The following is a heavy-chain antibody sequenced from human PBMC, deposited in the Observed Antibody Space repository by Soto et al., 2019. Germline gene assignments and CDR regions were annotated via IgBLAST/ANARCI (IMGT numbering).Heavy chain of an antibody. CDR3: AKDLWGEYPITPTGVSGLDY. V-gene: IGHV3-30*18. D-gene: IGHD3-10*01. CDR2: ISYDGSNK. Sequence: PGGSLRLSCAASGVTFISYGMHWVRQAPGKGLEWVAVISYDGSNKYYADSVKGRFTISRDNSKNTLYLQMNSLRAEDTAVYYCAKDLWGEYPITPTGVSGLDYWGQGTLVTVSS. CDR1: GVTFISYG. J-gene: IGHJ4*02.